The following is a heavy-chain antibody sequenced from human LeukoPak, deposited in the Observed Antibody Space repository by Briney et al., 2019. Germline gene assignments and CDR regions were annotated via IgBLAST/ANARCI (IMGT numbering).Heavy chain of an antibody. J-gene: IGHJ3*02. CDR1: GVSVSDGRYY. D-gene: IGHD2-2*01. CDR3: ATPYCSSISCLDVFNM. Sequence: KPSQTLSLTCTVSGVSVSDGRYYWTWIRQHPGKGLEWIGYKYYSGSAKYNPSLKSRLTISIDTSKNQFSLQLSSVTAADTATYYCATPYCSSISCLDVFNMWGQGTRVTVSS. CDR2: KYYSGSA. V-gene: IGHV4-31*03.